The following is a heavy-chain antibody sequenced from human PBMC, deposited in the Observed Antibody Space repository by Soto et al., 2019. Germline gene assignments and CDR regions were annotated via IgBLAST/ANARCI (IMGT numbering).Heavy chain of an antibody. CDR3: ARDPGDRNGMIV. V-gene: IGHV3-66*01. D-gene: IGHD1-26*01. Sequence: EVQVVESGGGLVQPGGSLRLSCAASGFTVSSDYMNWVRQAPGKGLEWVSVIYSGGSTYYADSVKGRFTISRDNSKNTSYLQMISLRAEDTAVYYCARDPGDRNGMIVWGQGTTVTVSS. CDR2: IYSGGST. CDR1: GFTVSSDY. J-gene: IGHJ6*02.